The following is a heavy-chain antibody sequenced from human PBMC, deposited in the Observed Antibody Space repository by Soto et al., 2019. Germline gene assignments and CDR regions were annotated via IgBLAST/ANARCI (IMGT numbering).Heavy chain of an antibody. Sequence: QVQLVESGGGVVQPGRSLRLSCAASGFTFRTYGMHWVRQAPGKGLEWLAVISNNGINKYYADSVKGRFTTSRDNSGDTLFLQMNSLRGEDTAIYYCAKVIRADSTSSNFYYYSGLDVWGQGTTVTVSS. CDR3: AKVIRADSTSSNFYYYSGLDV. V-gene: IGHV3-30*18. CDR1: GFTFRTYG. CDR2: ISNNGINK. J-gene: IGHJ6*02. D-gene: IGHD6-6*01.